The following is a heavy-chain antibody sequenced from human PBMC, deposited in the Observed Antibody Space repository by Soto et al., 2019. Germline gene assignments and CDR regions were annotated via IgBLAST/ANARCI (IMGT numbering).Heavy chain of an antibody. Sequence: SQTLSLTCAISGDSVSSNTAAWNWIRSSPSRGLEWLGRTYYRSNWRHDYAVSVKSRITVNPDTSKNHFSLKLNSVTPDDTAVYYSARGVAGSGFDLWGQETLVTISS. CDR2: TYYRSNWRH. CDR3: ARGVAGSGFDL. D-gene: IGHD6-19*01. CDR1: GDSVSSNTAA. J-gene: IGHJ4*02. V-gene: IGHV6-1*01.